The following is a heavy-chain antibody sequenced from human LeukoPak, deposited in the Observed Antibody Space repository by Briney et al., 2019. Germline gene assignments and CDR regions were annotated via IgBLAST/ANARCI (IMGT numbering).Heavy chain of an antibody. J-gene: IGHJ4*02. Sequence: ASVKVSCKASGYTFTNYGISWVRQAPGQGLEWMGWIYSYNGNTNYAQKFQGRVTMTTDTSTSTFYMALRSLRSDDTAVYYCARVFRDYGPSYFDYWGQGTLVTVSS. CDR3: ARVFRDYGPSYFDY. D-gene: IGHD4/OR15-4a*01. CDR1: GYTFTNYG. V-gene: IGHV1-18*01. CDR2: IYSYNGNT.